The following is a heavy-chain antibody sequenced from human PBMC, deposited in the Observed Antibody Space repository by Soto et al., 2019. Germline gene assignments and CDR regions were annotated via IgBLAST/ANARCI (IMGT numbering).Heavy chain of an antibody. CDR1: EFTINIHH. Sequence: VPLVESGGGVAEPGRSMRLSCVTSEFTINIHHMHWVLQAPAKGLERLAFISNDGDYKNYADPVKRRFTISRANSKDTIYPVHHSLRPEDPGLYHCAGEETFSALYYLDGWAHRNLVIVS. J-gene: IGHJ4*01. V-gene: IGHV3-30*03. D-gene: IGHD1-26*01. CDR2: ISNDGDYK. CDR3: AGEETFSALYYLDG.